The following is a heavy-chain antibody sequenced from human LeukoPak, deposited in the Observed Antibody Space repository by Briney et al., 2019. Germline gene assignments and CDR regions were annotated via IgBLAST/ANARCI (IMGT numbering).Heavy chain of an antibody. CDR3: AKGPGGDYYYMDV. V-gene: IGHV1-69*06. J-gene: IGHJ6*03. D-gene: IGHD4-23*01. CDR2: IIPIFGTA. Sequence: SVTXSCKASGYTFTAYYMYWVRQAPGQGLEWMGGIIPIFGTANYAQKFQGRVTITADKSTSTAYMELSSLRSEDTAVYYCAKGPGGDYYYMDVWGKGTTVTVSS. CDR1: GYTFTAYY.